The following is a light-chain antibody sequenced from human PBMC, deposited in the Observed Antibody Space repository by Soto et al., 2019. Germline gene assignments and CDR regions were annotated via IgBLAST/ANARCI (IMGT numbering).Light chain of an antibody. CDR3: QQYNNYST. CDR1: QSISDW. V-gene: IGKV1-5*01. Sequence: DIQMTQSPSTLSASVGDRVTITCRASQSISDWLAWFQLKPGKAPKLLIYDASSLESGVPSRFSGSGSGTEFTLTISSLQPYDFATYYCQQYNNYSTFGQGTKVELK. CDR2: DAS. J-gene: IGKJ1*01.